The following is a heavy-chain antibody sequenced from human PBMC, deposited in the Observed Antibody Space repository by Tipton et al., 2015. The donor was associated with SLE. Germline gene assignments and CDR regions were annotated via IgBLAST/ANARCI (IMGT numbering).Heavy chain of an antibody. CDR2: MSYDGSIK. D-gene: IGHD5-12*01. J-gene: IGHJ3*02. V-gene: IGHV3-30-3*01. CDR3: ARAVATIFDAFDI. Sequence: SLRLSCAASGFTFSSYTMHWVRQAPGKGLEWVALMSYDGSIKYYADSVKGRFTISRDNSENTLYLEMKSLRAEDTAVYYCARAVATIFDAFDIWGQGTMVTVSS. CDR1: GFTFSSYT.